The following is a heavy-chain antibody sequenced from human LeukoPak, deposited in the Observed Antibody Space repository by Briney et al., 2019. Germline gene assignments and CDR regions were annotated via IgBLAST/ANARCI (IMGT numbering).Heavy chain of an antibody. CDR3: ARDPHYRLYYYYGMDV. CDR2: INPNSGGT. D-gene: IGHD4-11*01. J-gene: IGHJ6*02. Sequence: ASVKVSCKASGYTFTGYYMHWVRQAPGQGLEWMGWINPNSGGTNYAQKFQGRVTMTRDTSISTAYMELSRLRSDDTAVYYCARDPHYRLYYYYGMDVWGQGTTVTVPS. CDR1: GYTFTGYY. V-gene: IGHV1-2*02.